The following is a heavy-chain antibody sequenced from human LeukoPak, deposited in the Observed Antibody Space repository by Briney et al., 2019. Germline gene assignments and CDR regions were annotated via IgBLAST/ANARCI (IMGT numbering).Heavy chain of an antibody. CDR2: IYYSGST. J-gene: IGHJ4*02. V-gene: IGHV4-39*01. Sequence: SETLSLTCTVSGGSISSSSYYWGWIRQPPGKGLEWIGSIYYSGSTYYNPSLKSRVTISVDTSKNQFSLKLSSVTAADTAVYYCARHPISMVLGVSLPFDYWGQGTLVTVSS. CDR1: GGSISSSSYY. D-gene: IGHD3-10*01. CDR3: ARHPISMVLGVSLPFDY.